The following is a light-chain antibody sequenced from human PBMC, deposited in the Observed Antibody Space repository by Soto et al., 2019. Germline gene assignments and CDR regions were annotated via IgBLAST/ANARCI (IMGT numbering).Light chain of an antibody. Sequence: DIPMTQSPSTLSASVGDRVTITCRASQSISSWLAWYQQKPGKAPKLLIYKAPSLESGVPSRFSGSGSGTEFTLTISSLQPDDFATYYCQQFNNYPWTFGQGTRVEIK. V-gene: IGKV1-5*03. CDR3: QQFNNYPWT. CDR1: QSISSW. CDR2: KAP. J-gene: IGKJ1*01.